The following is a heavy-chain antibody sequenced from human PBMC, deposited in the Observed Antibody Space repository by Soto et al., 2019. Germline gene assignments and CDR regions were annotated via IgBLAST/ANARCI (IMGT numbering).Heavy chain of an antibody. J-gene: IGHJ4*02. D-gene: IGHD3-9*01. CDR3: ARVPNSSYDILTGFKPITSGSFDY. Sequence: QVQLQESGPGLVKPSQTLSLTCTVSGGSISSGGYYWSWIRQHPGKGLEWIGYIYYSGSTYYNPSLKSRVTISVDTSKNQFSLKLSSVTAADTAVYYCARVPNSSYDILTGFKPITSGSFDYWGQGTLVTVSS. CDR2: IYYSGST. CDR1: GGSISSGGYY. V-gene: IGHV4-31*03.